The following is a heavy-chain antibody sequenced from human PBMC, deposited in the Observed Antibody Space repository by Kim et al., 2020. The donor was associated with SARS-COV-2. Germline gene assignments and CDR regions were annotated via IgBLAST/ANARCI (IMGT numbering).Heavy chain of an antibody. CDR3: ASQGS. CDR2: ISHSGGT. Sequence: SETLSLTCTVSSGSIIYNFWSWIRQPPGKGLEWIGYISHSGGTNYNPSLKSRVTMSMDTSKNQFSLNLRSVTAADTAVYYCASQGSWGQGTLVTVSS. J-gene: IGHJ5*02. CDR1: SGSIIYNF. V-gene: IGHV4-59*01.